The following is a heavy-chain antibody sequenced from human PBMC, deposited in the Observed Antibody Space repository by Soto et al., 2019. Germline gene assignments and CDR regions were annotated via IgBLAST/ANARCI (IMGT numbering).Heavy chain of an antibody. CDR2: ISAYNGNT. Sequence: GASVKVSCKASGYTFTSYGISWVRQAPGQGLEWMGWISAYNGNTNYAQKLQGRVTMTTDTSTSTAYMELRSLRSDDTAVYYCARESYCSGGSCYSWSPWDPWGQGTLVTVSS. J-gene: IGHJ5*02. CDR3: ARESYCSGGSCYSWSPWDP. CDR1: GYTFTSYG. V-gene: IGHV1-18*01. D-gene: IGHD2-15*01.